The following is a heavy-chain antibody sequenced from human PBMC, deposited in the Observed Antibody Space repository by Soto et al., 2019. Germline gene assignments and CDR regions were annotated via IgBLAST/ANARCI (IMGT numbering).Heavy chain of an antibody. CDR1: GGSFSGYY. V-gene: IGHV4-34*01. J-gene: IGHJ3*02. Sequence: SETLSLTCAVYGGSFSGYYWSWIRQPPGKGLEWIGEINHSGSTNYNPSLKSQVTISVDTSKNQFSLKLSSVTAADTAVYYCARGDSGYCSSTSCYRAFDIWGQGTMVTVSS. D-gene: IGHD2-2*01. CDR2: INHSGST. CDR3: ARGDSGYCSSTSCYRAFDI.